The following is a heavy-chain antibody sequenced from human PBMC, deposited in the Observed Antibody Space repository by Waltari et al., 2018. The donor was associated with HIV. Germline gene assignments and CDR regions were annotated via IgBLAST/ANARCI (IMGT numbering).Heavy chain of an antibody. CDR2: IYYSGST. CDR1: GGSISSYY. CDR3: ASYGGNSAFDY. Sequence: QVQLQESGPGLVKPSETLSLTCTVSGGSISSYYWSWIRQPPGKGLEWIGYIYYSGSTNYNPSLKSRVTISVDTSKNQFSLKLSSVTAVDTAVYYCASYGGNSAFDYWGQGTLVTVSS. D-gene: IGHD4-17*01. V-gene: IGHV4-59*01. J-gene: IGHJ4*02.